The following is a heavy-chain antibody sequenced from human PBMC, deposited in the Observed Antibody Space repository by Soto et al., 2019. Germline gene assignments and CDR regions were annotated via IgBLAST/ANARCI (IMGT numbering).Heavy chain of an antibody. CDR2: ISAYNGNT. D-gene: IGHD5-12*01. V-gene: IGHV1-18*01. Sequence: ASVKVSCKASGYTFTSYGISWVRQAPGQGPEWLGWISAYNGNTNYAQKLQGRVTMTTDTSTSTAYMELRSLRSDDTAVYYCARGWDSGYDIPLMDVWGKGTTVTVS. CDR1: GYTFTSYG. CDR3: ARGWDSGYDIPLMDV. J-gene: IGHJ6*03.